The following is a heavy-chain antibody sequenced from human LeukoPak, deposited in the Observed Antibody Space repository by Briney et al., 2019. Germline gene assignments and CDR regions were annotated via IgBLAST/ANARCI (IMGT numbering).Heavy chain of an antibody. CDR3: ARVNPYYDFWSGYPYYFDY. Sequence: PSETLSLTCTVSGGSISSYYWSWIRQPPGMGLEWIGYIYYSGSTTYNPSLKSRVTISVDTSKNQFSLKLSSVTAADTAVYYCARVNPYYDFWSGYPYYFDYWGQGTLVTVSS. D-gene: IGHD3-3*01. CDR2: IYYSGST. CDR1: GGSISSYY. V-gene: IGHV4-59*01. J-gene: IGHJ4*02.